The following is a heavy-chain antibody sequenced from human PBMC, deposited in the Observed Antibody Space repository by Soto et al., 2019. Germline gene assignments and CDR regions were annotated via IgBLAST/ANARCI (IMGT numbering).Heavy chain of an antibody. CDR1: GGSISSYY. J-gene: IGHJ3*02. D-gene: IGHD4-17*01. Sequence: SETLSLTCTVSGGSISSYYWSWIRQPPGKGLEWIGYIYYSGSTNYNPSLKSRVTISVDTSKNQFSLKLSSVTAPDTAVYYCARTSRYGDYGRGDDAFDIWGQGTMVTVSS. CDR3: ARTSRYGDYGRGDDAFDI. V-gene: IGHV4-59*08. CDR2: IYYSGST.